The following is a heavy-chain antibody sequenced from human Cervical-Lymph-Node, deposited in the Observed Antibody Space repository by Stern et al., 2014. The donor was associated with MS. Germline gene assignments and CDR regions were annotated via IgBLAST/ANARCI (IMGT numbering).Heavy chain of an antibody. Sequence: QDQLVQSGAEVKKPWSSVKVSCKASGGTFSTFSINWVRQVPGQSLEWMGGIIPIFDTPNFAQNFQGRVTITADSSTSTVYMALNSLRFDDTAVYYCVLPSTVTTAAFDVWGRGTMVTVSS. CDR2: IIPIFDTP. J-gene: IGHJ3*01. D-gene: IGHD4-11*01. V-gene: IGHV1-69*14. CDR1: GGTFSTFS. CDR3: VLPSTVTTAAFDV.